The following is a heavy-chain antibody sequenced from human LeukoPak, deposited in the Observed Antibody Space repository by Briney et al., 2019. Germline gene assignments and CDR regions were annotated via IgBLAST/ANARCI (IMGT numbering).Heavy chain of an antibody. V-gene: IGHV3-21*01. CDR3: ARDLGKLDYYDSSGYDSNWFDP. D-gene: IGHD3-22*01. Sequence: GGSLRLSCAASGFTFSSYSMNWVRQAPGKGLEWVSSISSSSSYIYYVDSVKGRFTISRDNAKNSLYLQMNSLRAEDTAVYYCARDLGKLDYYDSSGYDSNWFDPWGQGTLVTVSS. CDR2: ISSSSSYI. J-gene: IGHJ5*02. CDR1: GFTFSSYS.